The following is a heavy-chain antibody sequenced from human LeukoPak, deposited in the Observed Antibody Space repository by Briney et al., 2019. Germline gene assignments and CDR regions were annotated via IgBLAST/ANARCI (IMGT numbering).Heavy chain of an antibody. J-gene: IGHJ4*02. CDR1: GGSFSGYY. V-gene: IGHV4-34*01. CDR3: ARSRHYYDSSGWDY. D-gene: IGHD3-22*01. Sequence: PSETLSLTCAVYGGSFSGYYWSWIRQPPGKGLEWIGEINHSGSTNYNPSLKSRVTISVDTSKNQFSLKLSSVTAADTAVYYCARSRHYYDSSGWDYWGQGTLVTVSS. CDR2: INHSGST.